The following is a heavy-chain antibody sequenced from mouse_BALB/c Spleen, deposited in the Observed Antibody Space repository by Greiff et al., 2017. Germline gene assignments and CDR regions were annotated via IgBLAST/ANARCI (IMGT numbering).Heavy chain of an antibody. J-gene: IGHJ3*01. V-gene: IGHV5-15*02. D-gene: IGHD2-4*01. CDR3: ARGDYDGKLDVIAY. CDR2: ISNLAYSI. Sequence: EVQLVESGGGLVQPGGSRKLSCAASGFTFSDYGMAWVRQAPGKGPEWVAFISNLAYSIYYADTVTGRFTISRENATNTLYLEMSSLRSEDTAMYYCARGDYDGKLDVIAYWGQGTLVTVSA. CDR1: GFTFSDYG.